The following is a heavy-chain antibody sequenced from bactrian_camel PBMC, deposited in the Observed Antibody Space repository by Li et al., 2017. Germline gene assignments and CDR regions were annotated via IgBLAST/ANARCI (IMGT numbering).Heavy chain of an antibody. V-gene: IGHV3S57*01. Sequence: HVQLVESGGGSVQAGGSLRLSCAVSGYTWSGYCMAWFRQAPGKEREVVASINSDGHSEYADSVQGRFTISKDSAKDSLILQMGSLEPEDTAMYYCAVHDSWRLCRLGPEEYKDWGQGTQVTVS. D-gene: IGHD7*01. CDR2: INSDGHS. J-gene: IGHJ4*01. CDR3: AVHDSWRLCRLGPEEYKD. CDR1: GYTWSGYC.